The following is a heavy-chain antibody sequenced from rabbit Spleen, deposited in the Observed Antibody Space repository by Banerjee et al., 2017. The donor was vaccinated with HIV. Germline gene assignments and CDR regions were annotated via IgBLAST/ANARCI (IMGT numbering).Heavy chain of an antibody. V-gene: IGHV1S45*01. D-gene: IGHD1-1*01. CDR3: ARDTSSSFSSYGMDL. J-gene: IGHJ6*01. CDR2: IDTGSSDFT. CDR1: GFDFSAYTF. Sequence: QEQLEESGGDLVQPGASLTLTCTASGFDFSAYTFMCWVRQAPGKGLEWIACIDTGSSDFTYFATWAKGRFTISKTSSTTVTLQMTRLTAADTATYFCARDTSSSFSSYGMDLWGQGTLVTVS.